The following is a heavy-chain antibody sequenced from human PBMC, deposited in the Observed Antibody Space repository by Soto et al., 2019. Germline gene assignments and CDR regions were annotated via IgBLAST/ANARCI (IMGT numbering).Heavy chain of an antibody. D-gene: IGHD6-19*01. J-gene: IGHJ4*02. CDR2: ISAYNGNT. CDR3: ARQGPSLLIAVAAEFYS. V-gene: IGHV1-18*01. CDR1: GYTFTSYG. Sequence: GSVEVSCKASGYTFTSYGISWVRQAPGQGLEWMGWISAYNGNTNYAQKLQGRVTMTTDTSTSTAYMELRSLRSDDTAVYYCARQGPSLLIAVAAEFYSWCQETVLTVSS.